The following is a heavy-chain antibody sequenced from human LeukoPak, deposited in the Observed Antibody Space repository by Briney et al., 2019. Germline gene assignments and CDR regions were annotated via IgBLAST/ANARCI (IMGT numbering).Heavy chain of an antibody. J-gene: IGHJ4*02. CDR1: GDSISSSNYY. Sequence: PSETLSLTCIVSGDSISSSNYYWGWIRQPPGEGLEWIGSMLYSGNTYYNPFLKSRVAIYADTSKNELSLRVNSVTAADAAVYFCARHRPYGGYDDWGQGTLVTVSS. D-gene: IGHD5-12*01. CDR3: ARHRPYGGYDD. V-gene: IGHV4-39*01. CDR2: MLYSGNT.